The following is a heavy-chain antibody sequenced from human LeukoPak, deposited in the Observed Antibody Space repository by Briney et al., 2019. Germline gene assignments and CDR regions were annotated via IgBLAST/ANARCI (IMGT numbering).Heavy chain of an antibody. V-gene: IGHV3-30-3*01. D-gene: IGHD3-22*01. Sequence: GGSLRLSCAASGFSFSPYSMHWVRQAPGKGLEWVAVISYDGSNTYYADSVKGRFTISRDNSKNTLYVQMNSLRAEDTAVYYCARAVSYYDSSGYPIPYYFDYWGQGTLVAVSS. CDR2: ISYDGSNT. CDR1: GFSFSPYS. CDR3: ARAVSYYDSSGYPIPYYFDY. J-gene: IGHJ4*02.